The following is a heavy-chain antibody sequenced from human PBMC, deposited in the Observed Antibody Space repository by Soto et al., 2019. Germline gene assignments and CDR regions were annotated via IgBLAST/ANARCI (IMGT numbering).Heavy chain of an antibody. CDR1: GYIFTDFF. CDR3: ASHDPGARFDP. CDR2: INPNDGDT. J-gene: IGHJ5*02. D-gene: IGHD1-1*01. Sequence: QVQLVQSGAEVRKPGASVKVSCKASGYIFTDFFIHWIRQAPGQGLEWLGWINPNDGDTEFSQRFLGRVFMTRDTSTKTVYMEMTGLTPNDTAVYYCASHDPGARFDPWGQGTLVIVSS. V-gene: IGHV1-2*02.